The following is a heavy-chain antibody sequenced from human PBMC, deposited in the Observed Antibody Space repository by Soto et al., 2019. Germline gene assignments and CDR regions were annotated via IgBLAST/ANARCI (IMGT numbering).Heavy chain of an antibody. CDR3: ARGLPNSSSFDS. J-gene: IGHJ4*02. CDR1: GFTFSSYW. D-gene: IGHD2-2*01. Sequence: EVQLVESGGGLVQPGESLRLSCAASGFTFSSYWMHWIRQAPGKGLVWVSRVSSDGSSTVYATSVKGRLTISRDNAKNTLYLKMNSLSDEDTAVYYCARGLPNSSSFDSWGQGTLVTVSS. V-gene: IGHV3-74*01. CDR2: VSSDGSST.